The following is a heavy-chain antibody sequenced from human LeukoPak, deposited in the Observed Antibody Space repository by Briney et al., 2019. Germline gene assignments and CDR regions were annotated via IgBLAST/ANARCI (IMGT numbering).Heavy chain of an antibody. D-gene: IGHD1-14*01. CDR3: ASETGSHLTNWFDP. V-gene: IGHV4-39*07. CDR1: GGSISSSSYY. J-gene: IGHJ5*02. Sequence: SETLALTCTVSGGSISSSSYYWGWIRQPPGKGLEWIGSIYYIWSTYYNPSLKSRVTISLDTSKNQFSLKLSSVTAADTAVYYCASETGSHLTNWFDPWGQGTLVTVSS. CDR2: IYYIWST.